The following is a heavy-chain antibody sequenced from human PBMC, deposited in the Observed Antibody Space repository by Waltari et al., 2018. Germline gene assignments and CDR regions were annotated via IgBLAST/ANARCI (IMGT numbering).Heavy chain of an antibody. V-gene: IGHV1-69*10. CDR2: TLPSLGIA. D-gene: IGHD3-22*01. CDR3: ARAYYDSSGYYSNYWYFDL. J-gene: IGHJ2*01. Sequence: QVQLVQSGAEVKKPGSSVKVSCKASGGTFSSYAISWVRQAPGQGLEWMGWTLPSLGIATYAQKFQGRVTITADKATSTAYMELSSLRSEDTAVYYCARAYYDSSGYYSNYWYFDLWGRGTLVTVSS. CDR1: GGTFSSYA.